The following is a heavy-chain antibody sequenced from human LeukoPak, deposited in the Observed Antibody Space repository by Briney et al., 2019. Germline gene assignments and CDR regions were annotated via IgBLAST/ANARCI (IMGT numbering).Heavy chain of an antibody. CDR2: IYSSGST. D-gene: IGHD3-22*01. Sequence: NPSETLSLTCTVSGGSISSYYWSWIRQPPGKGLEWIGYIYSSGSTNYNPSLKGRVTISVDTSKNQFSLKLSSVSAADTAVYYCVRDHYYNSSGYTFGYWGQGTLVTVSS. CDR3: VRDHYYNSSGYTFGY. V-gene: IGHV4-59*01. CDR1: GGSISSYY. J-gene: IGHJ4*02.